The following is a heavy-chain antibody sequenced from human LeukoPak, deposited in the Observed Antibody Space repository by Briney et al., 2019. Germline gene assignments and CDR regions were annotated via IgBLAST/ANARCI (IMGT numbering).Heavy chain of an antibody. J-gene: IGHJ4*02. CDR2: IIPIFGTA. D-gene: IGHD6-13*01. Sequence: SVKVSFQASGGTFIYYAISWVRPAPGQGLEWMGGIIPIFGTANYTQKFQDRVTITADESARTAFMELTSLTFDDTAVYYCARARRIAGASTFDYWGPGTSVTVAS. CDR3: ARARRIAGASTFDY. CDR1: GGTFIYYA. V-gene: IGHV1-69*01.